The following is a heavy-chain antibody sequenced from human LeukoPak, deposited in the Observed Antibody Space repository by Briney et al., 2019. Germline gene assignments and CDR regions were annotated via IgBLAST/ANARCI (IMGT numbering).Heavy chain of an antibody. CDR3: ARDPDYYGPGRYLDV. CDR1: GGSITTYF. J-gene: IGHJ6*03. V-gene: IGHV4-4*07. D-gene: IGHD3-10*01. Sequence: SETLSLTCTVSGGSITTYFWSWVRQPAGKGLEWLGRLYTNGNVSYNPSLKSRVTMSLDTSNNQFSPKLSSVTAADTAVYFCARDPDYYGPGRYLDVWGKGTTVTVSS. CDR2: LYTNGNV.